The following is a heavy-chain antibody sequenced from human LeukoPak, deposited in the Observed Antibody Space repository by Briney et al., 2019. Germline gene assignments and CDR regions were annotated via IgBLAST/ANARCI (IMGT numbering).Heavy chain of an antibody. D-gene: IGHD3-9*01. CDR3: ARDPTYYDILTGYYDY. CDR1: GFTFSSYA. J-gene: IGHJ4*02. Sequence: GGSLRLSCAASGFTFSSYAMHWVRQAPGKGLEYVSAISSNGGSTYYANSEKGRFTISRDNSKNTLYLQMGSLRAEDMAVYYCARDPTYYDILTGYYDYWGQGTLVTVSS. CDR2: ISSNGGST. V-gene: IGHV3-64*01.